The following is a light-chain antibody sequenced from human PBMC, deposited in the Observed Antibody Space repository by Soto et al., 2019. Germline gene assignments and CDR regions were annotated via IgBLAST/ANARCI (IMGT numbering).Light chain of an antibody. CDR3: QTWGTGIWV. CDR2: VNSDGSH. V-gene: IGLV4-69*01. J-gene: IGLJ3*02. CDR1: SGHSSNA. Sequence: QLVLTQSPSASASLGASVKLTCTLTSGHSSNAIAWHQQQPEKGPRFLMKVNSDGSHNKGDGIPDRFSGSSSGAERYLTISSLQSEDEADYYCQTWGTGIWVFGGGTKLTVL.